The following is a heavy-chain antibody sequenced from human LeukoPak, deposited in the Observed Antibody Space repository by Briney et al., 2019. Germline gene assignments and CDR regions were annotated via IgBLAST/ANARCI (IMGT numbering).Heavy chain of an antibody. CDR1: GFTFSRYS. Sequence: GGSLRLSCAASGFTFSRYSVNWVRQAPGKGLEWVSCITGGSDYIFYADSVRGRFTISRDNAKNSLYLQMNSLRAEDTAVYYCARDSSQYSSAWYDYWGQGTLVTVSS. CDR3: ARDSSQYSSAWYDY. J-gene: IGHJ4*02. D-gene: IGHD6-19*01. CDR2: ITGGSDYI. V-gene: IGHV3-21*01.